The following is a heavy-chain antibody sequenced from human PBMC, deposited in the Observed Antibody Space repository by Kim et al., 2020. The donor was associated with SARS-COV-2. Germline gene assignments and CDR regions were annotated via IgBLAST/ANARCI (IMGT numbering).Heavy chain of an antibody. CDR3: ARLVRWGYYFDY. J-gene: IGHJ4*02. V-gene: IGHV4-34*01. Sequence: NFHPSVKIRVSISVDTSKTQFSLKLSSVTAADTAVYYCARLVRWGYYFDYWGQGTLVTGSS. D-gene: IGHD4-17*01.